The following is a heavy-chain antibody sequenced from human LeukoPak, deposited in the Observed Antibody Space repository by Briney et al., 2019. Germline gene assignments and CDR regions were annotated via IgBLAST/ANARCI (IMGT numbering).Heavy chain of an antibody. CDR2: INHSGST. Sequence: SETLSLTCAVYGGSFSGYYWSWIRQPPGKGLEWIGEINHSGSTNYNPSLKSRVTISVDTSKNQFSLKLSSVTAADTAVYYCARVVVTPYYFDYWGQGTLVTVSS. CDR1: GGSFSGYY. D-gene: IGHD4-23*01. V-gene: IGHV4-34*01. CDR3: ARVVVTPYYFDY. J-gene: IGHJ4*02.